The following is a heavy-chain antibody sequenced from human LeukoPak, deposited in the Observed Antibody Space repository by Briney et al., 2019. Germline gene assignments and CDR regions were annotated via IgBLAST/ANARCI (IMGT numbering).Heavy chain of an antibody. D-gene: IGHD6-13*01. V-gene: IGHV3-23*01. CDR1: GFTFSSSA. Sequence: PGGSLRLSCAASGFTFSSSAMSWVRQAPGKGLEWVSAISNNGGYAYYADSVQGRFTISRDNSKNTVYLQLNSLRAGDTAIYYCTKDRRGPAAGTWYFDSWGQGTLVTVSS. J-gene: IGHJ4*02. CDR3: TKDRRGPAAGTWYFDS. CDR2: ISNNGGYA.